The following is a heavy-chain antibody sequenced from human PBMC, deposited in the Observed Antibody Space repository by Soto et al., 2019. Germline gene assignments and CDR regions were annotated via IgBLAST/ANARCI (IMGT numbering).Heavy chain of an antibody. D-gene: IGHD3-3*01. CDR2: IYSGGST. V-gene: IGHV3-53*01. J-gene: IGHJ6*02. CDR1: GFTVSSNY. Sequence: EVQLVESGGGLIQPGGSLRLSCAASGFTVSSNYMSWVRQAPGKGLEWVSVIYSGGSTYYADSVKGRFTISRDNSKNTLYLQMNSLRAEDMAVYYCARDGYYDFWSGYRVDGMDVWGQGTTVTVSS. CDR3: ARDGYYDFWSGYRVDGMDV.